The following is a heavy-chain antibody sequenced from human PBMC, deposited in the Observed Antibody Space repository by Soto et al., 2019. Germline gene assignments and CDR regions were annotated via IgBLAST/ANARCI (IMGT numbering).Heavy chain of an antibody. CDR2: ISAHNGDT. D-gene: IGHD3-10*01. Sequence: QVPLVQSGAEVKNPGASVKVSCKASGYTFTSYGITWVRQAPGQGLEWMGWISAHNGDTTYAQKFQGRVTMTTDTSTRTAYMELRSLRSDDTAVYFCARVRLSLFDYWGQGTLVTVSS. CDR1: GYTFTSYG. J-gene: IGHJ4*02. CDR3: ARVRLSLFDY. V-gene: IGHV1-18*04.